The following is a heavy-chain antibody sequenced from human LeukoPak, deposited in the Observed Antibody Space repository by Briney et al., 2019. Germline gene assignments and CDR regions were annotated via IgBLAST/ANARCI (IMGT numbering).Heavy chain of an antibody. D-gene: IGHD2-2*01. V-gene: IGHV1-18*01. J-gene: IGHJ4*02. CDR3: ASGSGYCSSTSCLPYY. Sequence: ASVKVSCKASGYTFTSYGISWVRQAPGQGLEWMGWISAYNGNTNYAQKLQGRVTMTTDTSTSTAYMELRSLRSDDTAVYYCASGSGYCSSTSCLPYYWGQGTRVTVSS. CDR2: ISAYNGNT. CDR1: GYTFTSYG.